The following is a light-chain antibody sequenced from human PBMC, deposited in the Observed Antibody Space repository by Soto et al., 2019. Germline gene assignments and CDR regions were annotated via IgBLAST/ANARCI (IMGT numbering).Light chain of an antibody. V-gene: IGKV1-39*01. CDR3: QQSYTTPST. J-gene: IGKJ5*01. Sequence: DIQMTQSPSSLSASVGDRVIITCRASQTISSHLNWYQQKPGKDPNLLVYAASSLQSGVPSRFTGSGSGTDFALTISSLQPEYFATYFCQQSYTTPSTFGQGTRL. CDR2: AAS. CDR1: QTISSH.